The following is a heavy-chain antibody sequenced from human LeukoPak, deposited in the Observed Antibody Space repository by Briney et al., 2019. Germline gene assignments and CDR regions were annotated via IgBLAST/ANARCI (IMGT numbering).Heavy chain of an antibody. CDR2: FDPEDGET. CDR1: GYTLTDLS. CDR3: ATRVDVDTAMIFDY. D-gene: IGHD5-18*01. Sequence: ASVKVSCKVSGYTLTDLSMHWVRQAPGKGLEWMGGFDPEDGETIYAQKFQGRVTMTEDTSTDTAYMELSSLRSEDTAVYYCATRVDVDTAMIFDYWGQGTLVTVSS. V-gene: IGHV1-24*01. J-gene: IGHJ4*02.